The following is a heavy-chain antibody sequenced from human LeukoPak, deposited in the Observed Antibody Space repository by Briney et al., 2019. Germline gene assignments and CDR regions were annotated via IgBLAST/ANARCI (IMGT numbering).Heavy chain of an antibody. V-gene: IGHV3-20*04. D-gene: IGHD3-22*01. CDR1: GFTFDDYG. J-gene: IGHJ4*02. CDR2: INWNGGST. Sequence: GGSLRLSCAASGFTFDDYGMSWVRQAPGKGLEWVSGINWNGGSTGYADSVKGRFTIPRDNAKNSLYLQMNSLRAEDTALYYCARDLGGSPDSSGYSYFDYWGQGTLVTVSS. CDR3: ARDLGGSPDSSGYSYFDY.